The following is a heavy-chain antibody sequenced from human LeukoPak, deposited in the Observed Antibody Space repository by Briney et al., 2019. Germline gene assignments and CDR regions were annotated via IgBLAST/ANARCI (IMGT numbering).Heavy chain of an antibody. CDR3: AKDRRYSYGYGYYYYYMDV. CDR1: GFTFSNYA. CDR2: IGGGGGST. D-gene: IGHD5-18*01. V-gene: IGHV3-23*01. J-gene: IGHJ6*03. Sequence: TGGSLRLSCAASGFTFSNYAMSWVRQAPGKGLEWVSGIGGGGGSTYYADSVKGRFTISRDNSKNTLYLQMNSLRVEDTAAYYCAKDRRYSYGYGYYYYYMDVWGKGTTVTVSS.